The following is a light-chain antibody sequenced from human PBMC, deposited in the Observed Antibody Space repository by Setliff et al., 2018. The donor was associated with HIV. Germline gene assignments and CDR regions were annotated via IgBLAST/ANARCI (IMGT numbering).Light chain of an antibody. CDR1: SSDVGSYKL. CDR3: CSYAGSGTLYV. J-gene: IGLJ1*01. CDR2: EVT. V-gene: IGLV2-23*02. Sequence: QSALTQPASVSGSPGQSITISCTGTSSDVGSYKLVSWYQQHPGKAPKVMIYEVTKRPSVVSNRFSGSKSANTASLTISGLQAEDEADYYCCSYAGSGTLYVFGTGTKVTVL.